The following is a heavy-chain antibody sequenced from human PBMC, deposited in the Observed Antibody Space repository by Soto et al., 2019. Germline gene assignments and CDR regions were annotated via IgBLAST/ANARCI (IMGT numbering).Heavy chain of an antibody. Sequence: QVQLVESGGGVVQPGRSLRLSCAASGFTFSSYGMHWVRQAPGKGLEWVAVIGYDGSNKYYADSVKGRFTISRDNSKNTLYLQMNSLRAEDTAVYYCATYCSGGSCYSGYYYYGMDVWGQGTTVTVSS. CDR1: GFTFSSYG. V-gene: IGHV3-33*01. D-gene: IGHD2-15*01. CDR2: IGYDGSNK. J-gene: IGHJ6*02. CDR3: ATYCSGGSCYSGYYYYGMDV.